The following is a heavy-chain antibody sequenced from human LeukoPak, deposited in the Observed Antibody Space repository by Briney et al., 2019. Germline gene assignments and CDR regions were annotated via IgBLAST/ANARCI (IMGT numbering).Heavy chain of an antibody. Sequence: GGSLRLSCAASGFTFNNYAMNWVRQAPGKGLEWVSAISNTGRSTYYADSVKGRFTISRDNSKNTVFLQINSLRAEDTAAYYCAKGIEYNNSWTFDYWGQGTLVTVSS. CDR2: ISNTGRST. V-gene: IGHV3-23*01. J-gene: IGHJ4*02. CDR1: GFTFNNYA. D-gene: IGHD2/OR15-2a*01. CDR3: AKGIEYNNSWTFDY.